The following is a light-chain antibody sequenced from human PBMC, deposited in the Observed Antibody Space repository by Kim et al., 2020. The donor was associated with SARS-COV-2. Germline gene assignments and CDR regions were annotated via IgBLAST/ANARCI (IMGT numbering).Light chain of an antibody. J-gene: IGLJ2*01. CDR3: NSRDSNDNVV. CDR2: SKN. CDR1: SLRSDY. V-gene: IGLV3-19*01. Sequence: VALGQTVRITCQGGSLRSDYATWDQQKPGQAPILVIYSKNNRPSGIPDRFSGSSSGNTASLTITGTQAGDEADYYCNSRDSNDNVVFGGGTKLTVL.